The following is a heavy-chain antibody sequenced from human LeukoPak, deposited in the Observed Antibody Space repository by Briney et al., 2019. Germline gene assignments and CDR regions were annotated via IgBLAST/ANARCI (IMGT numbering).Heavy chain of an antibody. CDR2: ISNDGDNK. J-gene: IGHJ4*02. D-gene: IGHD3-10*01. CDR3: AKGGLDYYGSGSYDY. CDR1: GFTFSSYG. Sequence: GGSLRLSCAASGFTFSSYGMHWVRQAPGKGLEWVAVISNDGDNKYYVDSVKGRFTISRDNSKNTVYLQMNSLRGEDTAVYYCAKGGLDYYGSGSYDYWGQGTRVTISS. V-gene: IGHV3-30*18.